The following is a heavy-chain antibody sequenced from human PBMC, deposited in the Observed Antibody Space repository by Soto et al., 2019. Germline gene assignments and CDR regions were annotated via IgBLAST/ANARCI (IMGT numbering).Heavy chain of an antibody. V-gene: IGHV1-18*01. D-gene: IGHD3-22*01. Sequence: ASVKVSCKASGSTFTSHGINWARQAPGQGLEWMGWISAYNGNTNYAQKLQGRVTMTTDTSTSTAYMELRSLRSDDTAVYYCASVTYYYDSSGYYSALIDFDYWGQ. J-gene: IGHJ4*01. CDR3: ASVTYYYDSSGYYSALIDFDY. CDR1: GSTFTSHG. CDR2: ISAYNGNT.